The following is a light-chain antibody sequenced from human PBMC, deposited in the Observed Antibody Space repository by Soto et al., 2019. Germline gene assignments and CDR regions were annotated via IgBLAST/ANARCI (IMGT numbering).Light chain of an antibody. J-gene: IGKJ2*01. Sequence: DVVMTQSPRSLPVTTGEPASISCRSSQSLLHRNGKNYLDWYLQKPGQSPQLLIYLGSNRASGVPDRFSGSESGTDFTLKISRVEAEDVGVYYCMQALQTPSFGQGTKLEIK. CDR1: QSLLHRNGKNY. CDR2: LGS. CDR3: MQALQTPS. V-gene: IGKV2-28*01.